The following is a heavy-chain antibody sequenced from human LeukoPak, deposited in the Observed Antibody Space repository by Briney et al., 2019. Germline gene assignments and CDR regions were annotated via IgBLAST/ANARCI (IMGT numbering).Heavy chain of an antibody. Sequence: GASVKVSCKASGGTFSSYAISWVRQAPGQGLEWMGRIIPIFGIGNYAQKFQGRVTITADKSTSTAYMELSSLRSEDTAVSYCARGVETHFDYWGQGTLVTVSS. CDR3: ARGVETHFDY. D-gene: IGHD5-24*01. J-gene: IGHJ4*02. V-gene: IGHV1-69*04. CDR2: IIPIFGIG. CDR1: GGTFSSYA.